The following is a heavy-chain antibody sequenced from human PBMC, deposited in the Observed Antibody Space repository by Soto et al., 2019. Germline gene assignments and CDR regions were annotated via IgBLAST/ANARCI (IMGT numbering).Heavy chain of an antibody. D-gene: IGHD3-9*01. J-gene: IGHJ5*02. CDR3: AKVYGLRYFDWLQTRNWFDP. Sequence: SGGSLRLSCAASGFTFSSYAMSWVRQAPGKGLEWVSAISGSGGSTYYADSVKDRFTISRDNSKNTLYLQMNSLRAEDTAVYYCAKVYGLRYFDWLQTRNWFDPWGQGTLVTVSS. CDR1: GFTFSSYA. CDR2: ISGSGGST. V-gene: IGHV3-23*01.